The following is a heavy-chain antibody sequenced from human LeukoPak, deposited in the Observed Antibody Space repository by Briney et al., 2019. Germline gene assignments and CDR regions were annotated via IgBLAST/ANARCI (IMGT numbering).Heavy chain of an antibody. J-gene: IGHJ4*02. Sequence: PSETLSLTCAVYGGSFSGYYWSWIRQPPGKGLEWIGEINHSGSTNYNPSLKSRVTITVDTSKNQFSLKLSSVTAADTAVYYCASPSPVVTPYDNGAKGTLVTVS. CDR1: GGSFSGYY. CDR3: ASPSPVVTPYDN. CDR2: INHSGST. V-gene: IGHV4-34*01. D-gene: IGHD4-23*01.